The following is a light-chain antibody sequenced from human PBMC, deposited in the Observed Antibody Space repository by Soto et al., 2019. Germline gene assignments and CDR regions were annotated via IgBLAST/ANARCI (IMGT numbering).Light chain of an antibody. J-gene: IGKJ2*03. V-gene: IGKV3D-7*01. Sequence: EIVLTQSPATLSLSPGDSATLSCRASQTVSTTYLSWYQQSPGQAPRLLIYGTSTRATGVPARFSGRGSGTDFTLTISSLQPEDVGVYYCLQDFNLPPYSFGQGTKLEIK. CDR3: LQDFNLPPYS. CDR2: GTS. CDR1: QTVSTTY.